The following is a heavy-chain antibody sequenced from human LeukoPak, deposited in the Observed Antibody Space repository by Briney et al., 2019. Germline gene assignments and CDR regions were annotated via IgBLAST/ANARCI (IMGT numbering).Heavy chain of an antibody. CDR2: ITSRSTYI. J-gene: IGHJ4*02. CDR3: ARDGSPNIVVFLDS. V-gene: IGHV3-21*01. Sequence: GGSLRLSCAASGFTFSDYNMNWVRQAPGKGLEWVSSITSRSTYIYYADSVRGRFTVSRDNAKNSLYLQMNSLRAEDTAVYYCARDGSPNIVVFLDSWGQGTLVTVSP. CDR1: GFTFSDYN. D-gene: IGHD2-2*01.